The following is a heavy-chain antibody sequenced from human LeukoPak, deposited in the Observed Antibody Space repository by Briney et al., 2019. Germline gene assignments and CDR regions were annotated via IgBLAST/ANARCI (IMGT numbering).Heavy chain of an antibody. CDR2: IYYSGST. D-gene: IGHD6-13*01. CDR3: ARSNIAAAVFGY. CDR1: GGSISSYY. J-gene: IGHJ4*02. Sequence: SETLSLTCTVSGGSISSYYWSWIRQPPGKGLEWIGYIYYSGSTNYNPSLKSRVTISVDTSKNQFSLKLSSVTAADTAVYYCARSNIAAAVFGYWGQGTLVTVSS. V-gene: IGHV4-59*08.